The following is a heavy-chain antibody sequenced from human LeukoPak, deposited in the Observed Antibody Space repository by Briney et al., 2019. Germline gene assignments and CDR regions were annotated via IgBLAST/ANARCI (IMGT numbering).Heavy chain of an antibody. D-gene: IGHD3-3*01. Sequence: KPSETLSLTCTVSGGSISSGSYYWGWIRQPPGKGLEWIRSIYYSGSTYYNPSLKSRITVSLDTSKNQLSLKLSSVTAADTAVYYCARDKTFEVVNFFDYWGQGTLVTVSS. CDR3: ARDKTFEVVNFFDY. V-gene: IGHV4-39*07. J-gene: IGHJ4*02. CDR1: GGSISSGSYY. CDR2: IYYSGST.